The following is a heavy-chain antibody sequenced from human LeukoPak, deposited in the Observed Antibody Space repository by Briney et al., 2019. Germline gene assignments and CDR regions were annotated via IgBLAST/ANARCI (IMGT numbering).Heavy chain of an antibody. CDR1: GFRVSNDY. D-gene: IGHD3-10*01. Sequence: PGGSLRLSCAASGFRVSNDYMTWVRQAPGKGLEWVANIKQDGSETFYLDSVKGRFTISRDNAKNSLYLQMNDVRAEDTAVYFCARDRFGGSCYESWGQGTLVTVTS. V-gene: IGHV3-7*04. CDR3: ARDRFGGSCYES. J-gene: IGHJ5*02. CDR2: IKQDGSET.